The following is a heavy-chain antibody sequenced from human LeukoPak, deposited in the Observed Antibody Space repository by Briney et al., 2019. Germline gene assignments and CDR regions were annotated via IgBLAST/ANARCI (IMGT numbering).Heavy chain of an antibody. CDR3: SRENGAFSPFGY. Sequence: PSGALSLTCGVSGGSITSTNWWSWVRQPPGQGLEWIGEVSLSGLTNYNPSLSSRVIMALDTSKNHLSLHLTSVTAADTAVYYCSRENGAFSPFGYWGQGYLVTVLS. CDR2: VSLSGLT. J-gene: IGHJ4*02. CDR1: GGSITSTNW. D-gene: IGHD2-8*01. V-gene: IGHV4-4*02.